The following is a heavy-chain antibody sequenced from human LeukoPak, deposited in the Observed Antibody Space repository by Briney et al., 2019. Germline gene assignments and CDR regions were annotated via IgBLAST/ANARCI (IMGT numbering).Heavy chain of an antibody. J-gene: IGHJ4*02. D-gene: IGHD6-13*01. Sequence: GGSLRLSCAASGFTVSAYWMYWVRQAPGKGLVWVSRINSDGSSTSYADSVKGRFTISRDNAKSTLYLQMNSLRAEDTAVYYCATDSGSAAFDYWGQGTLVTVSS. CDR1: GFTVSAYW. V-gene: IGHV3-74*01. CDR3: ATDSGSAAFDY. CDR2: INSDGSST.